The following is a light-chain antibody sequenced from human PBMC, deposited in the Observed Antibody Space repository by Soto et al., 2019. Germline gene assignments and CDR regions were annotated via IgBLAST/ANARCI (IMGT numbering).Light chain of an antibody. V-gene: IGKV3-15*01. CDR1: QSVTKN. J-gene: IGKJ4*02. Sequence: EIVMTQSPATLSVSPGEIVTISCRASQSVTKNLALYQHKPGQAPRLLNSYASRGATGIPSRFGGSGCGDDFTLSINCQRSEDLAVYYCQQYYSRPLTFGGGTKVDIK. CDR2: YAS. CDR3: QQYYSRPLT.